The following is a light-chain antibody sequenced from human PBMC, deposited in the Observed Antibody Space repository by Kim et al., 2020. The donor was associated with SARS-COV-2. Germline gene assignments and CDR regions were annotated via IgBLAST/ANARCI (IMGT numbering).Light chain of an antibody. V-gene: IGLV2-23*02. CDR1: SSDVGGYAL. CDR2: EVS. J-gene: IGLJ2*01. Sequence: QSALTQPASVSGSPGQSITISCTGTSSDVGGYALVSWYQQHPGKAPKLMIHEVSKRPLGVSSRFSGSKSGNTASLTISGLQTEDEADYYCCSCAGSGTVVFGGGTQLTVL. CDR3: CSCAGSGTVV.